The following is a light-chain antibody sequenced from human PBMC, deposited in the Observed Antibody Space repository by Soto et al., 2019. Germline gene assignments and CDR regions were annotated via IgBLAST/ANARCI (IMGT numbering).Light chain of an antibody. V-gene: IGLV2-14*01. CDR3: CSYRNSSTYV. J-gene: IGLJ1*01. CDR2: EVS. Sequence: QSVLTQPASVSGSPGQSITISCTGTSNDVGGYNYVSWYQQHPGKAPKVMIYEVSNRPSGVSNRFSGSKSVNTASLTISGLQGDDEADYYCCSYRNSSTYVSGTGTKVTVL. CDR1: SNDVGGYNY.